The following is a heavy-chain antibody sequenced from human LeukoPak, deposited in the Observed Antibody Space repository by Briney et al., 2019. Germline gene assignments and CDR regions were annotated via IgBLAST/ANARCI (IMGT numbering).Heavy chain of an antibody. CDR3: ARFRPSYCSSTSCFGDYYYYGMDV. CDR1: GGTFSSYA. V-gene: IGHV1-69*01. CDR2: IIPIFGTA. J-gene: IGHJ6*04. Sequence: SVKVSCKASGGTFSSYAISWVRQAPGQGLEWMGGIIPIFGTANYAQKFQGRVTITADESTSTAYMELSSLRSEDTAVYYCARFRPSYCSSTSCFGDYYYYGMDVWGKGTTVTVSS. D-gene: IGHD2-2*01.